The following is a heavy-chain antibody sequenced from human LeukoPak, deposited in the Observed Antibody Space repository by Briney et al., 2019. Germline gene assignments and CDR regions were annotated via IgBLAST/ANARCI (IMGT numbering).Heavy chain of an antibody. CDR3: AKESPHKLRFLEWSFDY. CDR2: ISYDGSNK. V-gene: IGHV3-30-3*01. CDR1: GFTFSSYA. J-gene: IGHJ4*02. D-gene: IGHD3-3*01. Sequence: GRSLRLSCAASGFTFSSYAMHWVRQAPGKGLEWVAVISYDGSNKYYADCVKGRFTISRDNSKNTLYLQMNSLRAEDTAVYCCAKESPHKLRFLEWSFDYWGQGTLVTVSS.